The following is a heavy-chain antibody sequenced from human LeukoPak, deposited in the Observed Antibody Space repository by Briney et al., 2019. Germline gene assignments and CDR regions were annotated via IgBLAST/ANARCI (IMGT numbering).Heavy chain of an antibody. D-gene: IGHD1-14*01. CDR2: IYHSGST. CDR3: ARDRKYYYHMDV. J-gene: IGHJ6*03. Sequence: NPSETLSLTCTVSGGSISSGTYYWGWIRQPPGKGLEWIGSIYHSGSTYYNPSLKSRVTISVDTSKNQFSLRLSPLTAADTALYYCARDRKYYYHMDVWGKGTTVTVSS. V-gene: IGHV4-39*07. CDR1: GGSISSGTYY.